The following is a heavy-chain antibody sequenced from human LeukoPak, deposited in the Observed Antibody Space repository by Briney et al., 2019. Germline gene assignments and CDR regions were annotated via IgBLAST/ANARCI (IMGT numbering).Heavy chain of an antibody. CDR2: ISSGSTYI. D-gene: IGHD1-26*01. V-gene: IGHV3-21*01. J-gene: IGHJ4*02. CDR3: ARGYSIVGATFDY. CDR1: GFTFSSYS. Sequence: GGSLRLSCSASGFTFSSYSMNWVRQAPGKGLEWVSSISSGSTYIYYADSVKGRFTLSRDNAKNSLYLQMNSLRAEDTAVYYCARGYSIVGATFDYWGQGTLVTVSS.